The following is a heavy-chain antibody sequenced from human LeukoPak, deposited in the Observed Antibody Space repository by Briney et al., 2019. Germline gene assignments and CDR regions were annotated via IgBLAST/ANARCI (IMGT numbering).Heavy chain of an antibody. D-gene: IGHD6-13*01. Sequence: KPSESLSLTCTVSGASINSNSNFWAWLRQSPGKGLEWFGTIYYSGSTYYSPSLKSRATISVDTSKTQFSLELNSVTAADTAVYYCARHLEYISSWKGYYFDYWGQGILVTVSS. J-gene: IGHJ4*02. V-gene: IGHV4-39*01. CDR2: IYYSGST. CDR3: ARHLEYISSWKGYYFDY. CDR1: GASINSNSNF.